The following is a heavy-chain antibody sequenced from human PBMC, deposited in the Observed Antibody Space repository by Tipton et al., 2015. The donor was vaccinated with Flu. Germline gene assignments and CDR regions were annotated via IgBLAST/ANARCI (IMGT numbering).Heavy chain of an antibody. J-gene: IGHJ4*02. CDR1: GGSISSGSHY. V-gene: IGHV4-39*07. CDR3: AKVSSWYFFFDS. D-gene: IGHD6-13*01. Sequence: LRLSCTVSGGSISSGSHYWGWVRQPPGKGLEWIGSIYYTGNTFYNPSLRSRVTISLDTSKNQFSLRLISVTAADTAVYYCAKVSSWYFFFDSWGQGTQVTVSS. CDR2: IYYTGNT.